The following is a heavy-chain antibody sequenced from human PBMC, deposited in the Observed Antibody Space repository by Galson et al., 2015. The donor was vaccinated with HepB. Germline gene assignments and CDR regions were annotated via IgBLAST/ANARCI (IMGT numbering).Heavy chain of an antibody. CDR3: ARAIATAGSY. D-gene: IGHD6-13*01. CDR2: INQDGSVK. CDR1: GFTLSSYW. V-gene: IGHV3-7*03. Sequence: SLRLSCAASGFTLSSYWMTWVRQAPGKGLEWVANINQDGSVKYYVESVKGRFTISRDDAKNSLYLQMNSLRAEDTAVYYCARAIATAGSYWGQGTLVTVST. J-gene: IGHJ4*02.